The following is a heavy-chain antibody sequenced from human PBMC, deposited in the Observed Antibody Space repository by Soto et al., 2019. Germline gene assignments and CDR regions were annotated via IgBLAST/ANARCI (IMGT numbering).Heavy chain of an antibody. CDR2: ISSSSNHV. D-gene: IGHD2-15*01. CDR3: ARDLPLYSDVFDI. CDR1: GFSFSTYS. V-gene: IGHV3-21*01. J-gene: IGHJ3*02. Sequence: GGSLRLSCAASGFSFSTYSINWVRQAPGKGLEWVSSISSSSNHVYYADSVKGRFTISRDNAKNSLYLQMNSLRAEDTAVYYCARDLPLYSDVFDICGQ.